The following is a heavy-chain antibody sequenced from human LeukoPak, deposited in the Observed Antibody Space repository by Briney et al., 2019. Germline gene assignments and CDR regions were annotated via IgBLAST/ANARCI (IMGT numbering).Heavy chain of an antibody. CDR3: AKGPYDFWSGYPPLAYYFDY. CDR1: GFTFDDYT. CDR2: ISWDGGST. D-gene: IGHD3-3*01. V-gene: IGHV3-43*01. Sequence: QAGGSLRLSCAASGFTFDDYTMHWVRQAPGKGLEWVSLISWDGGSTYYADSVKGRFTISRDNSKNSLYLQTNSLRTEDTALYYCAKGPYDFWSGYPPLAYYFDYWAREPWSPSPQ. J-gene: IGHJ4*02.